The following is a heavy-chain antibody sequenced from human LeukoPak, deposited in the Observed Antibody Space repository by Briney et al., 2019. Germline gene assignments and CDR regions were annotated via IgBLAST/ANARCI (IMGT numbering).Heavy chain of an antibody. CDR3: ARQGYSGSYYVNYFDY. CDR1: GYSFTSYW. V-gene: IGHV5-51*01. CDR2: IYPGDSDT. J-gene: IGHJ4*02. Sequence: GESLKISCKGSGYSFTSYWIGWVRQMPGKGLEWMGIIYPGDSDTRYSPSFQGQVTISADKSISTAYLQWSSLKASDTAMYYCARQGYSGSYYVNYFDYWGQGTLVTVSS. D-gene: IGHD1-26*01.